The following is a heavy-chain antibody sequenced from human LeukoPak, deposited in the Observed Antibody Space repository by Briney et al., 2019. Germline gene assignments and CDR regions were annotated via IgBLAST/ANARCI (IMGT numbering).Heavy chain of an antibody. J-gene: IGHJ4*02. CDR3: ARDLNDFWSGYHY. D-gene: IGHD3-3*01. V-gene: IGHV1-2*02. CDR2: INPNSGGT. CDR1: GYTFTGYY. Sequence: ASVKVSCKASGYTFTGYYMHWVRQAPGQGLEWMGWINPNSGGTNYAQKFQGRVTMTRDTSISTAYMELSRLRSDDTAVYYCARDLNDFWSGYHYLGQGTLVTVSS.